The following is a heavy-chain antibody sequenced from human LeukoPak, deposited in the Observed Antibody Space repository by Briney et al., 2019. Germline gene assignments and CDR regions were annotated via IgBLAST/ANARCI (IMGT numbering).Heavy chain of an antibody. D-gene: IGHD5-24*01. CDR2: IIPILGIA. Sequence: SVKVSCKASGGTFSSYTISWVRQAPGQGLEWMGRIIPILGIADYAQKFQGRVTITADKSTSTAYIELSSLRVEDTAIYYCAKEEMPHAFDLWGQGTMVTVSS. V-gene: IGHV1-69*04. CDR1: GGTFSSYT. CDR3: AKEEMPHAFDL. J-gene: IGHJ3*01.